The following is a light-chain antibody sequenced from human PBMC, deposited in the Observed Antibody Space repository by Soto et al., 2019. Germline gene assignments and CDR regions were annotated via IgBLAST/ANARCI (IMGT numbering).Light chain of an antibody. CDR2: GKN. CDR1: SSNIGAGYD. V-gene: IGLV1-40*01. CDR3: QSYDNSMSGSWV. J-gene: IGLJ3*02. Sequence: QSVLTQPPSVSGAPGQRVTISCTGTSSNIGAGYDVHWYQQFPGTAPKLLIYGKNSRPSGVPDRFSGSKSGTSASLAITALQTEDEADYYCQSYDNSMSGSWVFGGGTKLPS.